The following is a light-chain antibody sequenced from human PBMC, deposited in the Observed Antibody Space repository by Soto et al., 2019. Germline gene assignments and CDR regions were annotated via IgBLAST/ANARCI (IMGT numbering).Light chain of an antibody. J-gene: IGLJ1*01. CDR2: ANT. CDR1: GSNIGAGYD. Sequence: QSVLTQPPSVSGAPGQGVTISCTGSGSNIGAGYDVHWYQHLPGTAPKLLIYANTNRPSGVPDRFSGSKSGTSASLAITGLQAEDEADYYCQSYDTSLSGSGVFGTGTKVTVL. CDR3: QSYDTSLSGSGV. V-gene: IGLV1-40*01.